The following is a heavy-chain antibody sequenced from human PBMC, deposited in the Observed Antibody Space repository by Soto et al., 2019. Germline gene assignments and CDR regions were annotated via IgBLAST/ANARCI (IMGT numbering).Heavy chain of an antibody. CDR2: ISYDGSIK. J-gene: IGHJ2*01. Sequence: QVQLVESGGGVVQPGRSLRLSCAASGFTFSSYAMHWVRQAPGKGLEWVAVISYDGSIKYYADSVKGRFTIPRDNSKNTLYLQMNSLRAEDTAVYYCARPLWRNDYNWGYFDLWGRGTLVTVSS. CDR3: ARPLWRNDYNWGYFDL. D-gene: IGHD4-4*01. V-gene: IGHV3-30-3*01. CDR1: GFTFSSYA.